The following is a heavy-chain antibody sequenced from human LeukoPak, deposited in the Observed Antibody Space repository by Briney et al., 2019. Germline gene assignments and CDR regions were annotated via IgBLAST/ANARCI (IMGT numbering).Heavy chain of an antibody. V-gene: IGHV4-4*02. J-gene: IGHJ4*02. CDR2: ISHSGIT. CDR1: GVSISTSCW. Sequence: PSETLSLTCAVSGVSISTSCWWSWVRQPPGRGLEWIGEISHSGITTYIPFLKSRVSMSIDRSKNQFSLKLTSVTAADTAVYYCAMSSGWFRLDQWGQGALVTVSS. D-gene: IGHD6-19*01. CDR3: AMSSGWFRLDQ.